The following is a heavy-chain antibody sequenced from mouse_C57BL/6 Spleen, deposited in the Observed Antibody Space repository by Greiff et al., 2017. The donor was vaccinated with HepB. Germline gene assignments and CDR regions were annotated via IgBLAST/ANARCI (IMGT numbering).Heavy chain of an antibody. J-gene: IGHJ2*01. CDR3: KGVGAEDFDY. CDR1: GFNIKDDY. CDR2: IDPENGDT. V-gene: IGHV14-4*01. D-gene: IGHD1-1*01. Sequence: EVQLQQSGAELVRPGASVKLSCTASGFNIKDDYMHWVKQRPEQGLEWIGWIDPENGDTEYASKFQGKAPITADTSSNKASLQLSSLTSEDTAVYYCKGVGAEDFDYWGQGTTLTVSS.